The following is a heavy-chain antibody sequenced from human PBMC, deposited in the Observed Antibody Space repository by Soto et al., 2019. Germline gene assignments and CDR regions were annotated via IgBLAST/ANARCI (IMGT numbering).Heavy chain of an antibody. D-gene: IGHD3-3*01. V-gene: IGHV1-18*01. CDR3: ARDRLRFLSNNWFDP. CDR1: GYTFTSYG. J-gene: IGHJ5*02. Sequence: ASVKVSCKASGYTFTSYGISWVRQAPGQGLEWMGWISAYNGNTNYAQKLQGRVTMTTDTSTSTAYMELRSLRSDDTAVYYCARDRLRFLSNNWFDPWGQGTLVTVSS. CDR2: ISAYNGNT.